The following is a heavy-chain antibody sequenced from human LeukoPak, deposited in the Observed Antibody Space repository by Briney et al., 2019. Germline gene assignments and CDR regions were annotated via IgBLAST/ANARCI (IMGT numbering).Heavy chain of an antibody. D-gene: IGHD4-11*01. J-gene: IGHJ4*02. CDR2: INPNSGGT. CDR1: GYTFTGYY. Sequence: ASVKVSCKASGYTFTGYYMDWVRQAPGQGLEWMGRINPNSGGTNYAQRFQGRVTMTRDTSISTAYMELSRLRSDDTAVYYCARDRVTTVTSVDPKTFDYWGQGTLVTVSS. V-gene: IGHV1-2*06. CDR3: ARDRVTTVTSVDPKTFDY.